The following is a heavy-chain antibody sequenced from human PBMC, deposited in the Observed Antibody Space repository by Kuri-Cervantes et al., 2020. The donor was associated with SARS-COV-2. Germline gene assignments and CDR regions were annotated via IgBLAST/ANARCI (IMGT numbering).Heavy chain of an antibody. CDR1: GFTFSSHA. J-gene: IGHJ4*02. V-gene: IGHV3-23*01. CDR3: AKPPGYSGYDPPDY. Sequence: LSLTCAASGFTFSSHAMIWVRQAPGKGLEWVSSISGSGGATYYADSAKGRFTISRDNSKNTLSLQMNSLRAEDTAVYYCAKPPGYSGYDPPDYWGQGTLVTVSS. D-gene: IGHD5-12*01. CDR2: ISGSGGAT.